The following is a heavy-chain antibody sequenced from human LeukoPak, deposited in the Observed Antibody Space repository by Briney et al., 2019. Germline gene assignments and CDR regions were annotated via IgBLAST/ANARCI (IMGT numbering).Heavy chain of an antibody. CDR2: IYYSGST. Sequence: PSETLSLTCTVSGGSISSGGYYWSWIRQHPGKGLEWIGYIYYSGSTYYNPSLKSRVTISVDTSKNQFSLKLSSVTAADTAVYYCARVKWFGEENLDYWGQGTLVTVSS. CDR3: ARVKWFGEENLDY. CDR1: GGSISSGGYY. V-gene: IGHV4-31*03. J-gene: IGHJ4*02. D-gene: IGHD3-10*01.